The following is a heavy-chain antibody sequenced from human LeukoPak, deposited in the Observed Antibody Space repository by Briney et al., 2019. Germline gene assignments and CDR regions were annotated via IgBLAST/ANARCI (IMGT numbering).Heavy chain of an antibody. J-gene: IGHJ3*02. V-gene: IGHV3-21*01. Sequence: GGSLRFSCAASGFTSSSYSMNWVRQAPGKGLECVSSISSSSSYIYYADSVKGRFTISRDNAENSLYLQMNSLRAEDTAVYYCARDLGIAAAGRAFDIWGQGTMVTVSS. D-gene: IGHD6-13*01. CDR1: GFTSSSYS. CDR2: ISSSSSYI. CDR3: ARDLGIAAAGRAFDI.